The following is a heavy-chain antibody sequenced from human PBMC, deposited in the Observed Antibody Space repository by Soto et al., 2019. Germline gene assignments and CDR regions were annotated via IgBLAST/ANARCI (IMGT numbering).Heavy chain of an antibody. Sequence: GESLKISCNGSGYSFTSYWISWVRQMPGKGLEWMGRIDPSDSYTNNSPSFQGHVTISADKSISTAYLQWSSLKASDTAMYYCARKSSSGGNYYGMDVWGQGTTVTVSS. D-gene: IGHD6-6*01. J-gene: IGHJ6*02. CDR1: GYSFTSYW. CDR3: ARKSSSGGNYYGMDV. V-gene: IGHV5-10-1*01. CDR2: IDPSDSYT.